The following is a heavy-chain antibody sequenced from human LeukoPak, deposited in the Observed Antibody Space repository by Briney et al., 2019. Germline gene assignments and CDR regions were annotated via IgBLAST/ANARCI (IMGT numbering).Heavy chain of an antibody. V-gene: IGHV3-48*03. J-gene: IGHJ4*02. CDR1: GFDFGAYE. CDR3: TTLGYHLDS. Sequence: GGSLRLSCAASGFDFGAYEMNWVRQAPGKGPEWVAYFAGSDTTKYYADSVRGRFTISRDNAKKALYLQMNSLRAEDTALYYCTTLGYHLDSWGQGTLVTVSS. D-gene: IGHD3-22*01. CDR2: FAGSDTTK.